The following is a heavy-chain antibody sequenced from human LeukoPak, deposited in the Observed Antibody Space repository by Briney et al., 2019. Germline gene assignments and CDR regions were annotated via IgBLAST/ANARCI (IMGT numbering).Heavy chain of an antibody. Sequence: GGSLRLSCAASGFTLSSYSMNWVRQAPGKGLEWVSYISSSSSSTIYYADSVKGRFTISRDNAKNSLYLQMNSLRAEDTAVYYCARAHVLRYFRDYFDYWGQGTLVTVSS. CDR1: GFTLSSYS. D-gene: IGHD3-9*01. J-gene: IGHJ4*02. CDR3: ARAHVLRYFRDYFDY. V-gene: IGHV3-48*04. CDR2: ISSSSSSTI.